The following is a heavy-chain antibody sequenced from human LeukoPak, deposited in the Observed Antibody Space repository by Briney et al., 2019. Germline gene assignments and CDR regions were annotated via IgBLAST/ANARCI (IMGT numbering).Heavy chain of an antibody. V-gene: IGHV1-2*02. CDR3: ARVGYYYDSEGDY. Sequence: ASVKVSCKASGYTFTSYIMHWVRQAPGQGLEWMGWINPNSGATNYAQKFQGRVSITRDTSISTVYMELSRLRSDDTAVYYCARVGYYYDSEGDYWGQGTLVTVSS. J-gene: IGHJ4*02. D-gene: IGHD3-22*01. CDR2: INPNSGAT. CDR1: GYTFTSYI.